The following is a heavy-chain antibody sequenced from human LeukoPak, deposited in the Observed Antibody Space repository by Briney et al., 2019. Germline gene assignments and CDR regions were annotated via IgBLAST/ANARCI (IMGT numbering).Heavy chain of an antibody. V-gene: IGHV4-34*01. CDR2: INHSGST. CDR1: GGSFSGYY. Sequence: SETLSLTCAVYGGSFSGYYWSWIRQPPGKGLEWIGEINHSGSTNYNPPLKSRVTISVDTSKNQFSLKLSSVTAADTAVYYCARGLRYWGQGTLVTVSS. CDR3: ARGLRY. J-gene: IGHJ4*02.